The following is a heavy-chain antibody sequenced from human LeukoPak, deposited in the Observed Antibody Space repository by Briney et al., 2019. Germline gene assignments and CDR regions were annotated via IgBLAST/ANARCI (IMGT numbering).Heavy chain of an antibody. J-gene: IGHJ4*02. CDR2: ISGSGGST. V-gene: IGHV3-23*01. D-gene: IGHD5-18*01. CDR3: AKDLVQLWLLAPFDY. CDR1: GFTFSSYA. Sequence: GGSLRLSCAASGFTFSSYAMSWVRQAPGKGLGWVSAISGSGGSTYYADSVKGRFTISRDNSKNTLYLQMNSLRAEDTAVYYCAKDLVQLWLLAPFDYWGQGTLVTVSS.